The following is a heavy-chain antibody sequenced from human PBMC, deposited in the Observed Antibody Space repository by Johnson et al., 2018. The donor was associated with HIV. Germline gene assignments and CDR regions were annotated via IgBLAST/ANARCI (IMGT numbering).Heavy chain of an antibody. CDR3: ARGSGGIVGAQDI. J-gene: IGHJ3*02. V-gene: IGHV3-30*14. CDR1: GFTFSGSA. D-gene: IGHD1-26*01. CDR2: ISYDGSNK. Sequence: QVQLVESGGGLVQPGGSLKLSCAASGFTFSGSAMHWVRQASGKGLEWVAVISYDGSNKYYADSVKGRFTISRDNSKNTLYLQMNSLGAEDTAVYYCARGSGGIVGAQDIWGQGTMVIVS.